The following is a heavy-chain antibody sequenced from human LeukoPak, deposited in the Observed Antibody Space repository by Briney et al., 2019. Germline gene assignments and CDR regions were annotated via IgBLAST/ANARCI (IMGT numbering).Heavy chain of an antibody. CDR2: ISGSGGST. Sequence: PGGSLRLSCAVSGFTFSSYDMSWVRQAPGKGLEWVSGISGSGGSTYYADSVKGRFAISRDTSKNALYLQMNSLRAEDTAVYYCAKGKASGWYIVDYWGQGTLVTVSS. CDR3: AKGKASGWYIVDY. J-gene: IGHJ4*02. CDR1: GFTFSSYD. V-gene: IGHV3-23*01. D-gene: IGHD6-19*01.